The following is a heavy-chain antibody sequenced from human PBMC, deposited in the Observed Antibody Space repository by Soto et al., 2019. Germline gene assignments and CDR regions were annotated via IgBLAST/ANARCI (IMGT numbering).Heavy chain of an antibody. CDR2: IIPIFGTA. D-gene: IGHD3-3*01. CDR3: ARHGLEWLGPFDY. V-gene: IGHV1-69*13. Sequence: SVKVSCKASGGTFSSYAISWVRQAPGQGLEWMGGIIPIFGTANYAQKFQGRVTITADESTSTAYMEMSSLRSEDTAVYYCARHGLEWLGPFDYWGQGTLVTVSS. J-gene: IGHJ4*02. CDR1: GGTFSSYA.